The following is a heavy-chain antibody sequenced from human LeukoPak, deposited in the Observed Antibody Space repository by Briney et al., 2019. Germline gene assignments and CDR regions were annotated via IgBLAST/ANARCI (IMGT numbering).Heavy chain of an antibody. D-gene: IGHD3-16*01. CDR1: GGSFSGYY. CDR2: ISHSGST. V-gene: IGHV4-34*01. Sequence: SETLSLTCAVYGGSFSGYYWSWIRQPPRKGLEWIGEISHSGSTNYNPSLKSRVTISVDTSKNQFSLKLSSVTAADTAVYYCARGVLDDYWGQGTLVTVSS. CDR3: ARGVLDDY. J-gene: IGHJ4*02.